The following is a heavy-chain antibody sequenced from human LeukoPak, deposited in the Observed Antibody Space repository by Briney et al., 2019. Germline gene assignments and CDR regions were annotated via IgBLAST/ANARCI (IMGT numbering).Heavy chain of an antibody. CDR1: GGSFSGYY. CDR2: INHSGST. Sequence: PSETLSLTCAVYGGSFSGYYWSWIRQPPGKGLEWIGEINHSGSTNYNPSLKSRVTISVDTSKNQFSLKLSSVTAADTAVHHCARFYYDSSGYYYVAYWGQGTLVTVSS. D-gene: IGHD3-22*01. V-gene: IGHV4-34*01. J-gene: IGHJ4*02. CDR3: ARFYYDSSGYYYVAY.